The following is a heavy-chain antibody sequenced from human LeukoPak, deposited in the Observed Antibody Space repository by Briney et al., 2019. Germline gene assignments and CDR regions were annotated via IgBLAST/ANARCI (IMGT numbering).Heavy chain of an antibody. CDR3: AKERMTTTSFDY. V-gene: IGHV3-23*01. CDR1: GFTFSSYA. Sequence: GGSLRLSCAASGFTFSSYAMNWVRQAPGKELEWVSDISASGGTTHYADSVKGRFTISSDNSKNTLYLQMNSLRAEDTAVYYCAKERMTTTSFDYWGQGTLVTVSS. J-gene: IGHJ4*02. D-gene: IGHD4-11*01. CDR2: ISASGGTT.